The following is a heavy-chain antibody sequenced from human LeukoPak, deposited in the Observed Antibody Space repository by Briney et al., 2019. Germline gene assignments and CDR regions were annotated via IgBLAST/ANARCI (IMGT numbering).Heavy chain of an antibody. CDR1: GYSFTSYW. CDR3: ARLKDGDPNWFDP. D-gene: IGHD4-17*01. J-gene: IGHJ5*02. Sequence: GESLKISCKGSGYSFTSYWIGWVRQMPGKGLEWMGVSYPGDSDTRYRPSFPGQVTISADKSISTAYLQWSSLKASDTAMYYCARLKDGDPNWFDPWGQGTLVTVSS. V-gene: IGHV5-51*01. CDR2: SYPGDSDT.